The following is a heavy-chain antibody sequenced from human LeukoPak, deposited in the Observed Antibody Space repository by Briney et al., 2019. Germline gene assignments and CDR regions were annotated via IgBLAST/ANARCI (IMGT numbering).Heavy chain of an antibody. CDR2: IWYDGSNK. J-gene: IGHJ3*02. V-gene: IGHV3-33*01. Sequence: GSLRLSCAASGFTFSSYGRHWVRQAPGKGLEWVAVIWYDGSNKYYADSVKGRFTISRDNSKNTLYLQMNSLRAEDTAVYYCARDTKIRDGYGDYDRGAFDIWGQGTMVTVSS. CDR3: ARDTKIRDGYGDYDRGAFDI. CDR1: GFTFSSYG. D-gene: IGHD4-17*01.